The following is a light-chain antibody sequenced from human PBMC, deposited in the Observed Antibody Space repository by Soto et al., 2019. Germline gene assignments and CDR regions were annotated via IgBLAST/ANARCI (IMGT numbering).Light chain of an antibody. CDR1: QSVSSN. CDR3: QQYNNWPAIT. CDR2: GAS. J-gene: IGKJ5*01. V-gene: IGKV3D-15*01. Sequence: EIVMTQSPATLSVSPGERATLSCRAGQSVSSNLAWYQQKPGQAPRLLIYGASTRATGIPAGFSGSGSGTEFTLTISSLQSEDFAVYYCQQYNNWPAITFGQGTRLEIK.